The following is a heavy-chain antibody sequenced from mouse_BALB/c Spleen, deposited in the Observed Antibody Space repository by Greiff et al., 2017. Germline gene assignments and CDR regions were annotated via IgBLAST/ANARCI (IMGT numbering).Heavy chain of an antibody. CDR3: ARKKVRGVFDY. CDR2: IYPGSGST. J-gene: IGHJ2*01. D-gene: IGHD2-14*01. CDR1: GYTFTDYV. V-gene: IGHV1-77*01. Sequence: QVQLKESGPELVKPGASVKMSCKASGYTFTDYVISWVKQRTGQGLEWIGEIYPGSGSTYYNEKFKGKATLTADKSSNTAYMQLSSLTSEDSAVYFCARKKVRGVFDYWGQGTTLTVSS.